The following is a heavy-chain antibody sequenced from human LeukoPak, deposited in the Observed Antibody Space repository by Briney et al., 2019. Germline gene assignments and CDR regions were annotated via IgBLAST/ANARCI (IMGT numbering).Heavy chain of an antibody. CDR1: GGSISSSSYY. D-gene: IGHD3-22*01. J-gene: IGHJ4*02. CDR3: ARAETYYYDSSGFPF. Sequence: SETLSLTCTVSGGSISSSSYYWGWIRQPPGKGLEWLGRIYYSGSTYYNPSLKSRVTISVDTSKNQFSLKLSSVTAADTAVYYCARAETYYYDSSGFPFWGQGTLVTVSS. CDR2: IYYSGST. V-gene: IGHV4-39*07.